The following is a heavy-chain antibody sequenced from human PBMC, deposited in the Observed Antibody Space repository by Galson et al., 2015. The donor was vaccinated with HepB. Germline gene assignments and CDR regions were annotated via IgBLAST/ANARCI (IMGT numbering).Heavy chain of an antibody. J-gene: IGHJ6*03. D-gene: IGHD4-23*01. CDR2: IIPILGIA. CDR3: ARDRREATVVTHLWYMDV. CDR1: GGTFSSYA. Sequence: SVKVSCKASGGTFSSYAISWVRQAPGQGLEWMGGIIPILGIANYAQKFQGRVTITADKSTSTAYMELSSLRSEDTAVYYCARDRREATVVTHLWYMDVWGKGTTVTVSS. V-gene: IGHV1-69*10.